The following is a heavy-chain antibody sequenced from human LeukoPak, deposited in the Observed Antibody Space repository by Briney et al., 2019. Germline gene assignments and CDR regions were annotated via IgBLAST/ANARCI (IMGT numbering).Heavy chain of an antibody. Sequence: SETLSLTCTVSGGSISSNYWSWIRQPPGKGLEWIGYIYYSGSTNYNPSLKSRVTMSVDTSKNQFSLKLSSVTAADTAVYYCARHFEEFGERYYFDYWGQGTLVTVSS. J-gene: IGHJ4*02. CDR2: IYYSGST. CDR1: GGSISSNY. D-gene: IGHD3-10*01. CDR3: ARHFEEFGERYYFDY. V-gene: IGHV4-59*08.